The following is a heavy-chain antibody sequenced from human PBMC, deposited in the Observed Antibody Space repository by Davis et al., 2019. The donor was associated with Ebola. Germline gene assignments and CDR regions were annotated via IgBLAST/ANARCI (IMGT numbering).Heavy chain of an antibody. J-gene: IGHJ4*02. CDR3: ARRVVVAATRIDY. CDR2: INHSGST. V-gene: IGHV4-34*01. Sequence: SETLSLTCAVYGGSSSGYYWSWIRQPPGKGLEWIGEINHSGSTNYNPSLKSRVTISVDTSKNQFSLKLSSVTAADTAVYYCARRVVVAATRIDYWGQGTLVTVSS. D-gene: IGHD2-15*01. CDR1: GGSSSGYY.